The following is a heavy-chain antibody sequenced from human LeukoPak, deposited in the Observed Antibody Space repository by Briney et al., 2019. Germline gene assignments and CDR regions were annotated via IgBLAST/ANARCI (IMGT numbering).Heavy chain of an antibody. Sequence: SETLSLTCSVSGASITNYYWSWIRQAPGKGLEWIGYIYYSGSTNYNPSLKSRVTISVDTSKNQFSLKLSSVTAADTAVYYCARGTMVRGVYFDYWGQGTLVTVSS. CDR1: GASITNYY. V-gene: IGHV4-59*01. CDR2: IYYSGST. J-gene: IGHJ4*02. D-gene: IGHD3-10*01. CDR3: ARGTMVRGVYFDY.